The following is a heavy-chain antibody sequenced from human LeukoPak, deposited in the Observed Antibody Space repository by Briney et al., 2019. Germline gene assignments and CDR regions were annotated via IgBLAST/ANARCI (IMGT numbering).Heavy chain of an antibody. CDR2: MNPNSGNT. J-gene: IGHJ4*02. CDR3: ARGVVGATEFDY. CDR1: GYTFTSYD. V-gene: IGHV1-8*01. D-gene: IGHD1-26*01. Sequence: ASVKVSCKASGYTFTSYDISWVRQATGQGLEWMGWMNPNSGNTGYAQKFQGRVTMTRNTSISTAYMELNSLRSEDTAVYYCARGVVGATEFDYWGQGTLVTVSS.